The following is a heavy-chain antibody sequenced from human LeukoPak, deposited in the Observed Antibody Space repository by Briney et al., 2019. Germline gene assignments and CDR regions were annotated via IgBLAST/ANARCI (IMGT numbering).Heavy chain of an antibody. J-gene: IGHJ4*02. CDR2: IRYDGSNK. CDR3: AKDQWGYCSSTSCYALDY. V-gene: IGHV3-30*02. D-gene: IGHD2-2*01. Sequence: GGSLRLSCAASAFTFSNYGMHWVRQAPGKGLVWVAFIRYDGSNKYYADSVKGRFTISRDNSKNTLYLQMNSLRAEDTAVYYCAKDQWGYCSSTSCYALDYWGQGTLVTVSS. CDR1: AFTFSNYG.